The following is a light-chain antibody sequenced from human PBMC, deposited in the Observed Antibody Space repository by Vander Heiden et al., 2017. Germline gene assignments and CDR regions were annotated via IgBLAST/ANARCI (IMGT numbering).Light chain of an antibody. Sequence: QSALTQPASVSGSPGQSITISCTGTSSDVGGYHYLSWYQQHPGKAPKLMIYEVSNRPSGVSNRFSGSKSGNTASLTISGLQAEDEADYYCSSYTSSSTPVVFGGGTKLTVL. CDR3: SSYTSSSTPVV. J-gene: IGLJ2*01. CDR2: EVS. V-gene: IGLV2-14*01. CDR1: SSDVGGYHY.